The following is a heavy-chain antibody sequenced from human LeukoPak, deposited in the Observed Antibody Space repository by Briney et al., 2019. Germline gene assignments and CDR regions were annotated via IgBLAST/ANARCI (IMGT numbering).Heavy chain of an antibody. CDR2: IYHSGST. D-gene: IGHD3-3*01. Sequence: SQTLSLTCTVSGGSISSGGYYWSWIRQPPGKGLEWIGYIYHSGSTYYNPSLKSRVTISVDRSKNQFSLKLSSVTAADTAVYYCARERKITIFNYDAFDIWGQGTMATVSS. V-gene: IGHV4-30-2*01. J-gene: IGHJ3*02. CDR1: GGSISSGGYY. CDR3: ARERKITIFNYDAFDI.